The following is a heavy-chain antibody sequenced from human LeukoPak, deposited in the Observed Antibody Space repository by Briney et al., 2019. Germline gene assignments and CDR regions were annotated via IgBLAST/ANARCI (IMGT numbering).Heavy chain of an antibody. V-gene: IGHV3-21*01. J-gene: IGHJ4*02. Sequence: GGSLRLSCAASGFTFSRYSMNWVRQAPGKGLEWVSSISSSGSSIYYVDSVKGRFTISRDNAKNSLYLQMNSLRAEDTAVYYCARGTAAAKIDYWGQGTLVTVSS. CDR1: GFTFSRYS. CDR2: ISSSGSSI. D-gene: IGHD6-13*01. CDR3: ARGTAAAKIDY.